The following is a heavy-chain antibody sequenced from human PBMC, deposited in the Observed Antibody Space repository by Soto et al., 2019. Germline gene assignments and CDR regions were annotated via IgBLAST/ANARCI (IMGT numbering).Heavy chain of an antibody. Sequence: ASVKVSCKXSGYTFTSYGISWVRQAPGQGLEWMGWISAYNGNTNYAQKLQGRVTMTTDTSTSTAYMELRSLRSDDTAVYYCARDEGGVYYYDSSGTRPLFDPWGQGTLVTVSS. CDR1: GYTFTSYG. CDR2: ISAYNGNT. V-gene: IGHV1-18*01. D-gene: IGHD3-22*01. J-gene: IGHJ5*02. CDR3: ARDEGGVYYYDSSGTRPLFDP.